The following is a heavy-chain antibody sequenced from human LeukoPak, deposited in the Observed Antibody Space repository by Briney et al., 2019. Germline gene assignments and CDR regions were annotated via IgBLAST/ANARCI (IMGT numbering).Heavy chain of an antibody. Sequence: SETLSLTCTVSGNSISSGDNYWSWIRQPAGKGLVWIGCFYTSGITNYNPSLKSLVTISADTSKNQYSLRLTSVTAADTAVYYCARTTEGGYTYGYFYYYYMDVWGKGTTVTISS. CDR3: ARTTEGGYTYGYFYYYYMDV. D-gene: IGHD5-18*01. V-gene: IGHV4-61*10. J-gene: IGHJ6*03. CDR1: GNSISSGDNY. CDR2: FYTSGIT.